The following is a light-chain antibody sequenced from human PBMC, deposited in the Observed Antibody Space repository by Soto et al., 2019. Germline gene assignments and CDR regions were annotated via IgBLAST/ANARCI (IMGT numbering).Light chain of an antibody. CDR3: QQYDNPPP. V-gene: IGKV1-33*01. CDR2: DAS. CDR1: QDISNY. J-gene: IGKJ3*01. Sequence: DIPMTQSPSSLSASVGDRVTITCQASQDISNYLNWYQQKPGKAPKLLIYDASNLETRVPSRFSGSGSGTDFTFTISSPQPEDIATYYCQQYDNPPPFGPGTKVDIK.